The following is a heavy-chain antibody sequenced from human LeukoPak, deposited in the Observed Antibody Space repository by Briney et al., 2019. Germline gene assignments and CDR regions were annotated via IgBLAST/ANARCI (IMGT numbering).Heavy chain of an antibody. J-gene: IGHJ4*02. CDR3: ARDPEDMVRGTSPDY. Sequence: GGSLRLSCAASGFTFSSYAMHWVRLAPGKGLEWVAVISYDGSNKYYADSVKGRFTISRDNSKNTLYLQMNSLRAEDTAVYYCARDPEDMVRGTSPDYWGQGTLVTVSS. D-gene: IGHD3-10*01. V-gene: IGHV3-30-3*01. CDR1: GFTFSSYA. CDR2: ISYDGSNK.